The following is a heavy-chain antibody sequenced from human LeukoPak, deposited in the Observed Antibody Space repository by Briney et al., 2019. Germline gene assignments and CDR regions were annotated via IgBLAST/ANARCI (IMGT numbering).Heavy chain of an antibody. CDR1: GCSFSSDDYY. Sequence: SETLSLTCTVSGCSFSSDDYYWIWIPQHPGKGLEWITYIFHSETNYYNPSLKSRIMISVDTSKNQFSLKLSSVTAADTAIYYCARTCSGGSCYLAFDIWGQGTMVTVSS. CDR2: IFHSETN. V-gene: IGHV4-31*03. D-gene: IGHD2-15*01. CDR3: ARTCSGGSCYLAFDI. J-gene: IGHJ3*02.